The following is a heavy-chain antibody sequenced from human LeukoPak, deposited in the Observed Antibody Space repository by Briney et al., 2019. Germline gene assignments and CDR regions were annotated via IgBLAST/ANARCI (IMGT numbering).Heavy chain of an antibody. Sequence: PGGSLRLSCAASGFTFSSYSMNWVRQAPGKGLEWVSYISSSSSTIYYADSVKGRFTISRDNAKNSLYLQMNSLRAEDTAVYYCARESTSMSVPAGHFDYWGQGTLVTVSS. V-gene: IGHV3-48*01. CDR2: ISSSSSTI. J-gene: IGHJ4*02. CDR1: GFTFSSYS. CDR3: ARESTSMSVPAGHFDY. D-gene: IGHD2-2*01.